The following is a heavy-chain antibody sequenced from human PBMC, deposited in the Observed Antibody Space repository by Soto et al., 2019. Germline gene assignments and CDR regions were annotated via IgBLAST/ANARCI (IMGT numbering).Heavy chain of an antibody. Sequence: GGSLRLSCAASGFTFSSYWMHWVRQAPGKGLVWVSRINSDGSSTSYADSVKGRFTISRDNAKNTLYLQMNSLRAEETAVYYCATGPYYDYIWGSYRPTDAFDIWGQGTMVTVSS. CDR3: ATGPYYDYIWGSYRPTDAFDI. D-gene: IGHD3-16*02. V-gene: IGHV3-74*01. CDR1: GFTFSSYW. CDR2: INSDGSST. J-gene: IGHJ3*02.